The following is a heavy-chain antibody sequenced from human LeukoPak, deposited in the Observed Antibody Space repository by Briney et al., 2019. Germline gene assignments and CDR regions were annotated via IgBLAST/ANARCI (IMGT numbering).Heavy chain of an antibody. D-gene: IGHD2-2*01. V-gene: IGHV3-30*02. Sequence: GGSLRLSCAASGFMFRQYGMHWVRQAPGKGLEWVAFIRFDGSDKDYGDSVKGRFTISRDNSKNTVYLETNSLRAEDTALYYCALGLRYCSSTSCYPYAFDIWGQGTVVTVSS. CDR3: ALGLRYCSSTSCYPYAFDI. J-gene: IGHJ3*02. CDR2: IRFDGSDK. CDR1: GFMFRQYG.